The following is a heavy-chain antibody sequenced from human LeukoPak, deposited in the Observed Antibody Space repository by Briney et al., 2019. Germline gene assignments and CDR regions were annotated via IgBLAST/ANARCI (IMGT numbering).Heavy chain of an antibody. D-gene: IGHD1/OR15-1a*01. Sequence: GGSLRLSCAASEFTFSFYWMSWVRQAPGKGLEWVANINPDGREKCYVDSVKGRFTISRDNAKNSLYLQMNSLRAEDTAVYYCAREDQRNTFDSWGQGTLVIVSS. V-gene: IGHV3-7*01. CDR3: AREDQRNTFDS. CDR1: EFTFSFYW. J-gene: IGHJ4*02. CDR2: INPDGREK.